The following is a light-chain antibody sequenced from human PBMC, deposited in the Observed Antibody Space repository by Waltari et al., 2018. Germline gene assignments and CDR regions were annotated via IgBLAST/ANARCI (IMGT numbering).Light chain of an antibody. Sequence: EIKLTQSPATLSASPGERATLSCRASQSVTNNLAWYQQKPGQAPRLIIYRASARATGIPARFSGRGSGTEFTLTISSLQSEDFAVYYCQQYYDWPPWTFGQGTKVEVK. V-gene: IGKV3-15*01. J-gene: IGKJ1*01. CDR3: QQYYDWPPWT. CDR1: QSVTNN. CDR2: RAS.